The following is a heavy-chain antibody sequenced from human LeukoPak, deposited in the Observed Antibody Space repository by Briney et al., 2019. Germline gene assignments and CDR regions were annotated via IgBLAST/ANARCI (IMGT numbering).Heavy chain of an antibody. V-gene: IGHV4-34*01. Sequence: SETLSLTCAVYGGSFSGYYWSWIRQPPGKGLEWIGEINHSGSTNYNPSLKSRVTISVDTSKNQFSLKLSSVTAADTAVYYCARDRLLEDRNYYSYYYMDVWGKGTTVTVSS. CDR3: ARDRLLEDRNYYSYYYMDV. D-gene: IGHD1-1*01. CDR2: INHSGST. J-gene: IGHJ6*03. CDR1: GGSFSGYY.